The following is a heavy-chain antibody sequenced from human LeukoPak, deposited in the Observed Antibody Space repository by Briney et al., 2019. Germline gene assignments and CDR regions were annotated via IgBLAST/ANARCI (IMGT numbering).Heavy chain of an antibody. V-gene: IGHV4-30-4*08. CDR3: AREEVTMVRGVIIDYYYYYMDV. CDR2: IYYSGST. D-gene: IGHD3-10*01. J-gene: IGHJ6*03. CDR1: GGSISSGDYY. Sequence: SQTLSLTCTVSGGSISSGDYYWSWIRQPPGKGLEWIGYIYYSGSTYYNPSLKSRVTISVDTSKNQFSLKLSSMTAADTAVYYCAREEVTMVRGVIIDYYYYYMDVWGKGTTVTVSS.